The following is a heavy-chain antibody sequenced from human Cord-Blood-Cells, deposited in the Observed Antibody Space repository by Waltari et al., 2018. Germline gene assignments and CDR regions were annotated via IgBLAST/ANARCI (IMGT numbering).Heavy chain of an antibody. V-gene: IGHV3-15*01. CDR2: MKRKTDGGTT. Sequence: EVQLVESGGGLVKPGGSLRLSCAASGFTFSNAWMSWVRQAPGKGLEWVGRMKRKTDGGTTDYGGTVKGRFTSSRDDSKNTLYLQMNSLKTEDTAVYYWTTELGSDAFDIWGQGTMVTVSS. D-gene: IGHD2-15*01. J-gene: IGHJ3*02. CDR1: GFTFSNAW. CDR3: TTELGSDAFDI.